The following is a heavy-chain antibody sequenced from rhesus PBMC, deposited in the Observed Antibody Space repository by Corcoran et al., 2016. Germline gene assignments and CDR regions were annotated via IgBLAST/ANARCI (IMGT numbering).Heavy chain of an antibody. CDR2: ITYSGST. J-gene: IGHJ4*01. D-gene: IGHD5-24*01. Sequence: QVQLQESGPGLVKPSETLSITCAVSGYAISSGDYWSGIRQPPGKGREWIGYITYSGSTSYNPSLKSRVTISRDTSKTQFSLKLSSVTAADTAVYYCARDFYSGYSVDYWGQGVLVTVSS. CDR1: GYAISSGDY. CDR3: ARDFYSGYSVDY. V-gene: IGHV4-122*02.